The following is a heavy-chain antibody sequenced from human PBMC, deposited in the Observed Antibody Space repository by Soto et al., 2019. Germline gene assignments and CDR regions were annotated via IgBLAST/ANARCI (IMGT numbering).Heavy chain of an antibody. Sequence: ASVKVSCKASGDTFTTYDINWVRQATGHGLEWMGWINPNSGNIGYAQRFQGRVTMTRDTAIRTAYMEVSSLRSDDTAVYYCARGRASRSYYLLDYWGKGNLVTVSA. V-gene: IGHV1-8*01. D-gene: IGHD3-10*01. CDR2: INPNSGNI. J-gene: IGHJ4*02. CDR1: GDTFTTYD. CDR3: ARGRASRSYYLLDY.